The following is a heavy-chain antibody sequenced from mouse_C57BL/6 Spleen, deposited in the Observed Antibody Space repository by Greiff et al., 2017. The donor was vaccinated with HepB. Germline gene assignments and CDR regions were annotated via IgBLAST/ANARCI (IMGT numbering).Heavy chain of an antibody. CDR3: ARCLLSYGSSHWYFDV. V-gene: IGHV1-81*01. J-gene: IGHJ1*03. D-gene: IGHD1-1*01. Sequence: QVQLQQSGAELARPGASVKLSCKASGYTFTSYGISWVKQRTGQGLEWIGEIYPRSGNTYYNEKFKGKATLTADKSSSTAYMELRSLTSEDSAVYCCARCLLSYGSSHWYFDVWGTGTTVTVSS. CDR1: GYTFTSYG. CDR2: IYPRSGNT.